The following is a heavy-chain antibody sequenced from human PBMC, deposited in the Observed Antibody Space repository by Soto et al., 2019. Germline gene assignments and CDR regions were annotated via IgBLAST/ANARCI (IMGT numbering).Heavy chain of an antibody. CDR2: ISSSSSYI. Sequence: EVQLVESGGGLVKPGGSLRLSCAASGFTFSSYSMNWVRQAPGKGLEWGSSISSSSSYIYYADSVKGRFTISRDNAKNSLYLQMNSLRAEDTAVYYCARVRTIVVVPAAMDYMDVWGKGTTVTVSS. CDR1: GFTFSSYS. V-gene: IGHV3-21*01. J-gene: IGHJ6*03. D-gene: IGHD2-2*01. CDR3: ARVRTIVVVPAAMDYMDV.